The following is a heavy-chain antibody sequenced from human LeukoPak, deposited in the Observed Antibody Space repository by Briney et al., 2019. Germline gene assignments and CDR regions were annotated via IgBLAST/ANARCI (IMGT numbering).Heavy chain of an antibody. J-gene: IGHJ4*02. D-gene: IGHD6-13*01. CDR3: ARVGRAAAGSNPFDY. CDR1: GFTVSSNY. Sequence: GGSLRLSCAASGFTVSSNYMSWVRQAPGKGLEWVSVIYSGGSTYYADSVKGRFTISRDNSKNTLYLQMNSLRAEDTAVYYCARVGRAAAGSNPFDYGGQGTLVTVSS. CDR2: IYSGGST. V-gene: IGHV3-66*01.